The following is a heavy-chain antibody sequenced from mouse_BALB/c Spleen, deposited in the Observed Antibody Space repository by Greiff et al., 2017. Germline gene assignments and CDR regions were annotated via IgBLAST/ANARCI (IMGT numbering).Heavy chain of an antibody. CDR3: ARDAYYGNYEDFDY. CDR1: GYTFTDYW. V-gene: IGHV1-69*01. J-gene: IGHJ2*01. D-gene: IGHD2-10*01. CDR2: IDTSDSYT. Sequence: QVQLQQPGAELVMPGASVKMSCKASGYTFTDYWMHWVKQRPGQGLEWIGAIDTSDSYTSYNQKFKGKATLTVDESSSTAYMQLSSLTSEDSAVYYCARDAYYGNYEDFDYWGQGTTLTVSS.